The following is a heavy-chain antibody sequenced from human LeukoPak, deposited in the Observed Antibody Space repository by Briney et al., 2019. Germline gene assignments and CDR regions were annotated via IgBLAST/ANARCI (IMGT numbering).Heavy chain of an antibody. CDR2: ISGSGGST. CDR1: GFTFSSYA. J-gene: IGHJ6*03. D-gene: IGHD2-2*01. CDR3: AGRDCSSTSCLDYYYYYMDV. V-gene: IGHV3-64*04. Sequence: GGSLRLSCAASGFTFSSYAMHWVRQAPGKGLEYVSAISGSGGSTYYADSVKGRFTISRDNSKNTLYLQMNSLRAEDTAVYYCAGRDCSSTSCLDYYYYYMDVWGKGTTVTVSS.